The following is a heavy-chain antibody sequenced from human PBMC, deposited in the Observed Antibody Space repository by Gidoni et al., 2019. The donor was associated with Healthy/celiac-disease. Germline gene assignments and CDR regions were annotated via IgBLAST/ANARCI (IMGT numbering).Heavy chain of an antibody. CDR1: GSPFSSYG. CDR3: ARDYRGSRGSDLHH. Sequence: QVQLVVSGGGVVRPGRSLSLSCPAPGSPFSSYGMHWVRQAPGTGLEWVAGIWYDGSNKYYADSVKGRFTISRENSKNTLYLQMSSLRAEDTAVYYCARDYRGSRGSDLHHWGQGTLVTVSS. V-gene: IGHV3-33*01. CDR2: IWYDGSNK. J-gene: IGHJ5*02. D-gene: IGHD3-16*01.